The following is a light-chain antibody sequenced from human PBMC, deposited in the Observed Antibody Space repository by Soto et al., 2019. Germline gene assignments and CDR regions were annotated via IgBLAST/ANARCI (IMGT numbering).Light chain of an antibody. CDR2: AAS. V-gene: IGKV1-12*01. J-gene: IGKJ5*01. CDR3: LQANRVPLS. CDR1: QGISTN. Sequence: DIQMNQSPSSVSASVGDRVTITCRASQGISTNLAWYQQKPGKAPKLLIYAASSLQSGVPPRFSGSGSGTDFTLTISSLQPEDFAIYYCLQANRVPLSFGQGTRLEIK.